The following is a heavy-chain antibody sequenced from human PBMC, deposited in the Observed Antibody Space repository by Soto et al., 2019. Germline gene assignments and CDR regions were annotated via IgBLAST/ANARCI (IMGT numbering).Heavy chain of an antibody. J-gene: IGHJ6*02. D-gene: IGHD3-10*01. CDR2: ISSSSSYI. Sequence: EVQLVESGGGLVKPGGSLRVSCAASGVTFSSYSMNWVRQAPGKGLEWVSSISSSSSYIYYADSVKGRFTISRDNAKNSLYLQMNSLRAEDTAVYYCAREGVQHGSGPYYYYGMDVWGQGTTVTVSS. CDR1: GVTFSSYS. V-gene: IGHV3-21*01. CDR3: AREGVQHGSGPYYYYGMDV.